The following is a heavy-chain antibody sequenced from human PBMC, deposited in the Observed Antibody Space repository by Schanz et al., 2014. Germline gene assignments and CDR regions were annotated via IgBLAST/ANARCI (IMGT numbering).Heavy chain of an antibody. J-gene: IGHJ4*02. D-gene: IGHD3-10*01. CDR2: ISGSGGST. V-gene: IGHV3-23*01. Sequence: EMQLLESGGGLIQPGGSLRLSCAASGFTFSTHAMSWVRQAPGKGLEWVSAISGSGGSTYYADSVKGRFTISRDNSKNSLDLQMNSLRAEDAAVYYCARIGGSVFDYWAQGTRVTVSS. CDR3: ARIGGSVFDY. CDR1: GFTFSTHA.